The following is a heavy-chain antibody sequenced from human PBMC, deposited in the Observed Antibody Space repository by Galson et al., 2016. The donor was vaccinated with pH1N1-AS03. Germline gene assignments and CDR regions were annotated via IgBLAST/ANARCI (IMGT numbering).Heavy chain of an antibody. CDR2: IYLDDSDT. Sequence: SGAEVKKPGESLKISCQGSGYSFTNYWIGRVRQMPGKGLEWMGIIYLDDSDTRYSPSFQGQVTISADKSISTAYLQWSSLKASDTAMYYCARLTLSSGWPCDYWGQGTLVTVSS. D-gene: IGHD6-19*01. CDR3: ARLTLSSGWPCDY. J-gene: IGHJ4*01. CDR1: GYSFTNYW. V-gene: IGHV5-51*01.